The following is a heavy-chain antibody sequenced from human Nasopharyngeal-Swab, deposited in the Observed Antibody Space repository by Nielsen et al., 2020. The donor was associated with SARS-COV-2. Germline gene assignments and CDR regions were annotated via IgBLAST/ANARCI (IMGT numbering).Heavy chain of an antibody. J-gene: IGHJ6*03. V-gene: IGHV4-34*01. CDR3: ARDAWGRAARPQGYYYYMDV. Sequence: GSLRLSCAVYGGSFSGYSWSWIRQPPGKGLEWIGEIDHSGSTNYNPSLKSRVTISVDTSKNQFSLKLSSVTAADTAVYYCARDAWGRAARPQGYYYYMDVWGKGTTVTVSS. CDR1: GGSFSGYS. CDR2: IDHSGST. D-gene: IGHD3-16*01.